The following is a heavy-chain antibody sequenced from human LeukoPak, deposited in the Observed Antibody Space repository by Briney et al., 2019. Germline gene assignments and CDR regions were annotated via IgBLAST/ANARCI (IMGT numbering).Heavy chain of an antibody. Sequence: GGSLRLSCAASGFTFSSYAMSWVRQAPGKGLEWVSAISGSGGSTYYADSVKGRFTISRDNSKNTLYLQMNSLRAEDTAVYYCAKEDRRITIFGVVTNWFDPWGQGTLVTVSS. V-gene: IGHV3-23*01. CDR2: ISGSGGST. J-gene: IGHJ5*02. CDR3: AKEDRRITIFGVVTNWFDP. D-gene: IGHD3-3*01. CDR1: GFTFSSYA.